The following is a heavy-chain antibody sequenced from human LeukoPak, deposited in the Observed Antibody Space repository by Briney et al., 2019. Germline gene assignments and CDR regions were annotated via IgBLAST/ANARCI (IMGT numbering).Heavy chain of an antibody. CDR1: GGSISSGGYY. D-gene: IGHD3-22*01. V-gene: IGHV4-30-4*01. CDR2: IYYSGST. Sequence: SETLSLTCTVSGGSISSGGYYWSWIRQPPGKGLEWIGYIYYSGSTYYNPSLKSRVTISVDTSKNQFSLKLSSVTAADTAVYYCARVSGGYYLALDYWGQGTLVTVSS. J-gene: IGHJ4*02. CDR3: ARVSGGYYLALDY.